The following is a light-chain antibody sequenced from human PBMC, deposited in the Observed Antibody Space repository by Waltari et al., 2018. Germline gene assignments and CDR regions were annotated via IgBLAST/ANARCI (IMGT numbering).Light chain of an antibody. V-gene: IGLV2-14*01. CDR3: CSFTSSSTWV. CDR1: TSDLGGYNY. J-gene: IGLJ3*02. CDR2: DVT. Sequence: QSALTQPASVSGSPGQSITISCSGTTSDLGGYNYVSWYQQPPGKAPKLIIYDVTSRPSGVSNRFSGSKSGNTASLTISGLQAEDEADYYYCSFTSSSTWVFGGGTKLTVL.